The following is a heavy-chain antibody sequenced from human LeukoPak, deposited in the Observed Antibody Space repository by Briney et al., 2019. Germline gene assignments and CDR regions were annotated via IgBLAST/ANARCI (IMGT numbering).Heavy chain of an antibody. D-gene: IGHD3-3*01. CDR1: GFTFSGYW. V-gene: IGHV3-7*01. J-gene: IGHJ6*03. CDR2: IKQDGSEK. Sequence: SGGSLRLSCAASGFTFSGYWMSWVRQAPGKGLEWVANIKQDGSEKYYVDSVKGRFTISRDNAKTSLYLQMNGLRAEDTAVYYCATKPRSGYYEGNYYYMDVWGKGTTVTVSS. CDR3: ATKPRSGYYEGNYYYMDV.